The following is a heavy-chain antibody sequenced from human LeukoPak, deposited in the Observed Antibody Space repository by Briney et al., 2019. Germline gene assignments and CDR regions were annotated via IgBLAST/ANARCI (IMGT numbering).Heavy chain of an antibody. J-gene: IGHJ4*02. D-gene: IGHD2-15*01. CDR3: ARASVSISGGCYADY. V-gene: IGHV5-51*01. CDR1: GYNFNQYW. Sequence: GESLKISLKGPGYNFNQYWVDRVRHMPGKGLEWMGIIYGGDSDTRYSPSFQGQVTISADKTISTAYLQSRRLKASDSAMYTWARASVSISGGCYADYWGQGTLVTVSS. CDR2: IYGGDSDT.